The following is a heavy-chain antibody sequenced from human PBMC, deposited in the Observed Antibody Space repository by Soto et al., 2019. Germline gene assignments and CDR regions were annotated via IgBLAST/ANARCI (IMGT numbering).Heavy chain of an antibody. Sequence: QVQLVQSGAEVKKPGASVKVSCKASGYTFTSYGISWVRQAPGQGLEWMGWISGHNGNTKYAQKLQGRITMTTDTPTSTAYMELRRLRSDDTAVYYCARDAAVGLFDYWGQGTLVTVSS. CDR1: GYTFTSYG. D-gene: IGHD1-26*01. CDR3: ARDAAVGLFDY. V-gene: IGHV1-18*01. CDR2: ISGHNGNT. J-gene: IGHJ4*02.